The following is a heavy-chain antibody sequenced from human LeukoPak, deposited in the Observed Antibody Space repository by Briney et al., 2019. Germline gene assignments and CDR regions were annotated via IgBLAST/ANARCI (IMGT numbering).Heavy chain of an antibody. V-gene: IGHV3-7*05. J-gene: IGHJ4*02. Sequence: GGSLRLSCAASGFTFSRYWISWVRQAPGKGLEWVANIKQDGSEKHYVDSVKGRFTISRDNAKNSLYLQMNSLRAEDSALYYCARHIGSGLWDYWGQGTLVTVPS. CDR3: ARHIGSGLWDY. CDR1: GFTFSRYW. D-gene: IGHD1-26*01. CDR2: IKQDGSEK.